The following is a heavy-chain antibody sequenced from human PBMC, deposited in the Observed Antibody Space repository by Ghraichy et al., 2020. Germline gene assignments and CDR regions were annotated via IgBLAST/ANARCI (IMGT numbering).Heavy chain of an antibody. Sequence: SETLSLTCAVYGGSFSGYYWSWIRQPPGKGLEWIGEINHGGSTNYNPSLKSRVTISIDTSNNQFSLRLSSVTAADTGAYYCARRKWGSYIPYYFYGVDVWGQGTTVTVSS. V-gene: IGHV4-34*01. J-gene: IGHJ6*02. CDR3: ARRKWGSYIPYYFYGVDV. D-gene: IGHD3-16*01. CDR1: GGSFSGYY. CDR2: INHGGST.